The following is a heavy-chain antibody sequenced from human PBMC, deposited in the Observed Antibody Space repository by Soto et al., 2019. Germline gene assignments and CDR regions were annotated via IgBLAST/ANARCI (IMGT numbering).Heavy chain of an antibody. CDR3: ARDATHPHYGMDV. V-gene: IGHV1-2*04. Sequence: ASVKVSCKASGYTFTGYYMHWVRQATGQGLEWMGWINPNSGGTNYAQKFQGWVTMTRDTSISTAYMELSRLRSDDTAVYYCARDATHPHYGMDVWGQGTTVTVSS. CDR2: INPNSGGT. J-gene: IGHJ6*02. CDR1: GYTFTGYY.